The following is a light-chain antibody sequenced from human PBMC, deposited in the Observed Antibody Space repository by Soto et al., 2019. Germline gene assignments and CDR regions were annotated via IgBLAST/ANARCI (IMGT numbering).Light chain of an antibody. CDR3: QQYNSYYPT. CDR2: KAS. V-gene: IGKV1-5*03. CDR1: QSISTW. J-gene: IGKJ1*01. Sequence: DIQMTQSPSTLSASVGDRVTITCRASQSISTWLAWYQQEPGKAPKLLIHKASSLQSGVPSRFSGSGSGTDFTLTISSLHPDDFETYYCQQYNSYYPTFGQGTKLEIX.